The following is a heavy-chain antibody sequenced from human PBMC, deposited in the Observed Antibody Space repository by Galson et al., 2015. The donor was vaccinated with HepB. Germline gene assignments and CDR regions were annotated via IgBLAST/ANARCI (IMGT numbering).Heavy chain of an antibody. CDR1: GGTFSSYA. J-gene: IGHJ4*02. V-gene: IGHV1-69*13. CDR3: ARVLRRAIAARRTPEDLHY. Sequence: SVKVSCKASGGTFSSYAISWVRQAPGQGLEWMGGIIPIFGTANYAQKFQGRVTITADESTSTAYMELSSLRSEDTAVYYCARVLRRAIAARRTPEDLHYWGQGTLVTVSS. CDR2: IIPIFGTA. D-gene: IGHD6-6*01.